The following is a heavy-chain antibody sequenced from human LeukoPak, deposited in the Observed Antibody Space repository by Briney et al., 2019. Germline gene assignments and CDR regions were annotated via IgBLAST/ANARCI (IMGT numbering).Heavy chain of an antibody. CDR1: GFTFDDYA. J-gene: IGHJ4*02. CDR3: ARDSGWYYFDY. CDR2: ISWNSGSI. D-gene: IGHD6-19*01. V-gene: IGHV3-9*01. Sequence: GGSLRLSCAASGFTFDDYAMHWVRQAPGKGLEWVSGISWNSGSIGYADSVKGRFTISRDNAKNSLYLQMNSLRAEDTAVYYCARDSGWYYFDYWGQGTLVTVSS.